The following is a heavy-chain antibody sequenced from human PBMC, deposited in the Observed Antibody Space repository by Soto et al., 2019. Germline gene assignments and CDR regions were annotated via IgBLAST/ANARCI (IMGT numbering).Heavy chain of an antibody. CDR1: GFTFSSYA. CDR2: ISYDGSNK. CDR3: AREAIGWFDP. J-gene: IGHJ5*02. V-gene: IGHV3-30-3*01. D-gene: IGHD2-2*02. Sequence: PGGSLRLSCAASGFTFSSYAMHWVRQAPGKGLEWVAVISYDGSNKYYADSVKGRFTISRDNSKNTLYLQMNSLRAEDTAVYYCAREAIGWFDPWGQGTLVTVSS.